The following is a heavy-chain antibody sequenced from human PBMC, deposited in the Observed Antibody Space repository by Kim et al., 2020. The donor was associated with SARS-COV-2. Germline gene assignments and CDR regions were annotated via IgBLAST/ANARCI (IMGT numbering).Heavy chain of an antibody. CDR2: IWYDGSNK. V-gene: IGHV3-33*06. CDR3: AKAYGGFDY. CDR1: GFTFSSYA. J-gene: IGHJ4*02. Sequence: GGSLRLSCAASGFTFSSYAMHWVRQAPGKGLEWVAVIWYDGSNKYYADSVKGRFTISRDNSKNTLYLQMNSLRAEDTAVYYCAKAYGGFDYWGQGTLVTVSS. D-gene: IGHD4-17*01.